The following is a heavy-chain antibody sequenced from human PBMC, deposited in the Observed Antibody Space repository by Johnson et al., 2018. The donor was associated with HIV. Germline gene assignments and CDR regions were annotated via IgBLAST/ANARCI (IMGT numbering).Heavy chain of an antibody. V-gene: IGHV3-66*01. D-gene: IGHD4-11*01. CDR2: IYSGGST. Sequence: VQLVESGGVLVQPGVSLILSCAASGFTVSSNYLSWVRQAPGIGLVWVSVIYSGGSTYSADSVKGRFTISRDNSKNTLYLQMNSLRAEDTAVYYCARGNDYSNYGAFDIWGQGTMVTVSS. CDR1: GFTVSSNY. J-gene: IGHJ3*02. CDR3: ARGNDYSNYGAFDI.